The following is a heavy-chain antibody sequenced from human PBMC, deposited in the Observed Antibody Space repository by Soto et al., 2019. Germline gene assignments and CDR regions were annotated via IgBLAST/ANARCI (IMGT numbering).Heavy chain of an antibody. CDR3: ARVSAVAMLATPNLYFDS. V-gene: IGHV4-31*03. CDR2: IYYSGTT. D-gene: IGHD5-12*01. CDR1: SGSGYY. J-gene: IGHJ4*02. Sequence: SETLSLTCTVSSGSGYYWSWIRQHPGKGLEWIGYIYYSGTTYYNPSLKSRVTISVDTSKNQFSLKLSSVTAADTAMYYCARVSAVAMLATPNLYFDSWGQGTLVTVSS.